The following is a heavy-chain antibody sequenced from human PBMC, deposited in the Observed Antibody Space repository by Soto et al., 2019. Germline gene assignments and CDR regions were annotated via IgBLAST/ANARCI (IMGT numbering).Heavy chain of an antibody. CDR1: GFTFSMYW. J-gene: IGHJ4*02. CDR2: ISDDGSRA. D-gene: IGHD3-10*01. Sequence: EVQLVESGGDLVQPGGSLRLSCTASGFTFSMYWMHWVRQVPGKGPGWVSRISDDGSRADYADSVKGRFTISRDNAKNTLYLERHVLRADDTAVYYCTRGPRPSSVGTGAFWGQGTPVTVSS. CDR3: TRGPRPSSVGTGAF. V-gene: IGHV3-74*01.